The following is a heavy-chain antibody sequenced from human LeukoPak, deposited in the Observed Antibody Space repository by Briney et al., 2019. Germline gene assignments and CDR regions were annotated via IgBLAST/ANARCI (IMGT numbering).Heavy chain of an antibody. Sequence: SETLSLTCTVSAYSISSGYYWGWIRQPPGKGLEWIGSIYHSGSTYYNSSLQSRVTISVDTSKNQFSLKLSSVTAADTAMYYCARVPGPNWFDPWGQGTLVTVSS. V-gene: IGHV4-38-2*02. CDR3: ARVPGPNWFDP. CDR1: AYSISSGYY. J-gene: IGHJ5*02. CDR2: IYHSGST.